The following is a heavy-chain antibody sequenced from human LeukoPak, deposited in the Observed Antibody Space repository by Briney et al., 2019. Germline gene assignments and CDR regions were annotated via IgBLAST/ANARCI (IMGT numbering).Heavy chain of an antibody. CDR3: VGGDY. V-gene: IGHV3-7*01. CDR1: GFTFSTFA. J-gene: IGHJ4*02. Sequence: GGSLRLSCAASGFTFSTFAMIWVRQPPGKGLECVANINQDGSDKYYVDSVKGRFTISRDNTKNSLYLQMNSLRAEDTAVYYCVGGDYWGQGTLVTVSS. CDR2: INQDGSDK.